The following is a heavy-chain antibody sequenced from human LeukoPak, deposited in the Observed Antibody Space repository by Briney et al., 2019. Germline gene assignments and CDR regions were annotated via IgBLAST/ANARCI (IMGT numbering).Heavy chain of an antibody. V-gene: IGHV3-53*01. CDR2: LYSGGST. D-gene: IGHD2-21*02. CDR3: ARGAYCDGDCFSGYLDY. CDR1: GFTVSFNY. Sequence: GGSLRLSCAASGFTVSFNYMNWVRQAPGKGLEWVSVLYSGGSTYYADSVKGRFTISRDNSKNTLYLQMNSLRAEDTALYYCARGAYCDGDCFSGYLDYWGQGTLVTVSS. J-gene: IGHJ4*02.